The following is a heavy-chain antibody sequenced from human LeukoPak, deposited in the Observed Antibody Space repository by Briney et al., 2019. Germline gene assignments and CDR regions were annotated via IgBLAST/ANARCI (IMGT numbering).Heavy chain of an antibody. CDR1: GFTFGSYW. CDR3: ARGDYYESSGFFIDAFDI. J-gene: IGHJ3*02. Sequence: GGSLRLSCAASGFTFGSYWMSWVRQAPGKGLEWVANIKQDGSQKFYVDSVKGRFTISRDNAKNSLYLQMNSLRAEDTALYYCARGDYYESSGFFIDAFDIWGQGTMVTVSA. V-gene: IGHV3-7*01. CDR2: IKQDGSQK. D-gene: IGHD3-22*01.